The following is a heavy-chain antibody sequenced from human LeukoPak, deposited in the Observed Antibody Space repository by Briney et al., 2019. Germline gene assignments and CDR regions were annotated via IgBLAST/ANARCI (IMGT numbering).Heavy chain of an antibody. D-gene: IGHD3-9*01. Sequence: PGGSLRPSCAASGFTFSSYSMNWVRQAPGKGLEWVSSISSSSSYIYYADSVKGRFTISRDNAKNSLYLQMNSLRAEDTAVYYCARHPVYYDILTGYYHYWGQGTLVTVSS. CDR1: GFTFSSYS. V-gene: IGHV3-21*01. CDR2: ISSSSSYI. J-gene: IGHJ4*02. CDR3: ARHPVYYDILTGYYHY.